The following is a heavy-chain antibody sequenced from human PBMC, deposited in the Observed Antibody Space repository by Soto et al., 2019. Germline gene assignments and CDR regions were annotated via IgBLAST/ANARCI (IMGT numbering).Heavy chain of an antibody. CDR2: VDPEDGET. V-gene: IGHV1-24*01. CDR1: GYTLTELS. CDR3: ATDSPKYCSSTSCFKWGWFDP. D-gene: IGHD2-2*01. Sequence: QVQLVQSGAEVKKPGASVKVSCKVSGYTLTELSMHWVRQAPGKGLEWMGGVDPEDGETIYAQKFQGRVTMTEDTSTDKAYMELSSLRSEDTAVYYCATDSPKYCSSTSCFKWGWFDPWGQGTLVTVSS. J-gene: IGHJ5*02.